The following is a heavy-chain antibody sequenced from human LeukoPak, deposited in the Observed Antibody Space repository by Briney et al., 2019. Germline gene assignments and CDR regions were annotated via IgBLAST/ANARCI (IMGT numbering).Heavy chain of an antibody. D-gene: IGHD1-20*01. Sequence: PGGSLRLSCAASGFTFSSYAMHWVRQAPGKGLEWVAVISYDGSNKYYADSVKGRLTISRDNSKNTLYLQMNSLRAEDTAVYYCARRRYNWNAIDYWGQGTLVTVSS. CDR2: ISYDGSNK. J-gene: IGHJ4*02. CDR1: GFTFSSYA. V-gene: IGHV3-30-3*01. CDR3: ARRRYNWNAIDY.